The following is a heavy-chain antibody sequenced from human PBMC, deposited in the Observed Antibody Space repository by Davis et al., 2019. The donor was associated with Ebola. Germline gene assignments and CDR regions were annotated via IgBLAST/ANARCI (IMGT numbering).Heavy chain of an antibody. D-gene: IGHD5-12*01. Sequence: GGSLRLSCAASGFTFSSYGMHWVRQAPGKGLEWVAAIWYDGSNKYYADSVKGRFTISRDNSKNTLYLQMDSLRAEDTAVYYCASATEVPIYSLNVWGKGATVTVSS. CDR3: ASATEVPIYSLNV. CDR1: GFTFSSYG. J-gene: IGHJ6*04. V-gene: IGHV3-33*01. CDR2: IWYDGSNK.